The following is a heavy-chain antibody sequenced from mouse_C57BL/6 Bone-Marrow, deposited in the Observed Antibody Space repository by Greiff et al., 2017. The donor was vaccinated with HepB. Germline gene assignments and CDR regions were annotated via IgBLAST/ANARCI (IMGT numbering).Heavy chain of an antibody. CDR1: GFNIKDDY. V-gene: IGHV14-4*01. CDR3: TTWGFHYYGSSTWFAY. CDR2: IDPENGDT. J-gene: IGHJ3*01. D-gene: IGHD1-1*01. Sequence: EVQLVESGAELVRPGASVKLSCTASGFNIKDDYMHWVKQRPEQGLEWIGWIDPENGDTEYASKFQGKATITADTSSNKAYLQLSSLTSEDTAVYYCTTWGFHYYGSSTWFAYWGQGTLVTVS.